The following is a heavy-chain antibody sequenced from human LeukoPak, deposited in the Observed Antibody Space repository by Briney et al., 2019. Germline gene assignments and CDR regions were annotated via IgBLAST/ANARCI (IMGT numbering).Heavy chain of an antibody. Sequence: GGSLRLSCAASGFTFSNYSMNWVRQAPGKGLEWVSSISSSSSYIYYADSVKGRFTISRDDAKNSLYLQMNSLRAEDTAVYYCAREWGSYSRGGDYWGQGTLVTVSS. CDR3: AREWGSYSRGGDY. V-gene: IGHV3-21*01. CDR1: GFTFSNYS. CDR2: ISSSSSYI. D-gene: IGHD1-26*01. J-gene: IGHJ4*02.